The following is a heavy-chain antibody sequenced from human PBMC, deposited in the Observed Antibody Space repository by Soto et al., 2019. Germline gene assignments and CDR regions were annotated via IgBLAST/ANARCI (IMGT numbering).Heavy chain of an antibody. CDR1: GGTFSSYA. J-gene: IGHJ6*02. D-gene: IGHD2-21*02. V-gene: IGHV1-69*01. CDR3: ARAYCGGDCYSRGGYYYYGMDG. Sequence: VQLVQSGAEVKKPGSSVKVSCTASGGTFSSYAISWVRQAPGQGLEWMGGLITICGTANYAQKFQGRVTITADESTSTAHMELSSLRSEDTAVYYCARAYCGGDCYSRGGYYYYGMDGWGQGTTVNVSS. CDR2: LITICGTA.